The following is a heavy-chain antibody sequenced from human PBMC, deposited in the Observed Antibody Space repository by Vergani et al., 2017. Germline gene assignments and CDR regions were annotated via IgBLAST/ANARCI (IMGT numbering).Heavy chain of an antibody. V-gene: IGHV3-23*01. CDR3: AKNYGDYEFDY. CDR2: ISGSGGRT. Sequence: EVQLLESGGGLVQPGGSLRLSCGASGFTFSSYAMSWVRQAPGKGLGWVSAISGSGGRTYYADSVKGRFTISRDNSKNTLYVQMNSLRAEDTAVYYCAKNYGDYEFDYWGQGTLVTVSS. CDR1: GFTFSSYA. D-gene: IGHD4-17*01. J-gene: IGHJ4*02.